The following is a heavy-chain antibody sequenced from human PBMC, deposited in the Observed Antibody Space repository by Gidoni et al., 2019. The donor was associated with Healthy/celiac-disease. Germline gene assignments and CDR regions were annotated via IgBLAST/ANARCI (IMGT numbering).Heavy chain of an antibody. CDR3: TRSYYDSSGYVLDY. V-gene: IGHV3-49*04. Sequence: EVQLVESGGGLVQPGRSLRLSCTASGFTVGYYAMSWVRQAPGKGLGGGGFIRSKAYGGTTEYAASVKGRFTISRDDSKSIAYLQMNSLKTEDTAVYYCTRSYYDSSGYVLDYWGQGTLVTVSS. CDR2: IRSKAYGGTT. D-gene: IGHD3-22*01. CDR1: GFTVGYYA. J-gene: IGHJ4*02.